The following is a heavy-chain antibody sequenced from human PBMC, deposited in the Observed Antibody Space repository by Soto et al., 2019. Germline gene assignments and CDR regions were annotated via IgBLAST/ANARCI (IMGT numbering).Heavy chain of an antibody. CDR1: GGSISSYY. V-gene: IGHV4-59*01. D-gene: IGHD2-15*01. CDR3: GRGGGYDAFDI. CDR2: IYYSGST. J-gene: IGHJ3*02. Sequence: PSETLSLTCTVSGGSISSYYWSWIRQPPGKGLEWIGYIYYSGSTNYNPSLKSRVTISVDTSMNQFSLKLSSVTAADTAVYYCGRGGGYDAFDIWGQGKMVTVSS.